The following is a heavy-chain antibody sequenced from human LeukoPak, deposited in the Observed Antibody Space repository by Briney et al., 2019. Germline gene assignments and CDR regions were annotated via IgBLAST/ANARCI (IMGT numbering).Heavy chain of an antibody. J-gene: IGHJ3*02. V-gene: IGHV3-74*01. CDR1: GFTFSHYW. Sequence: PGGSLRLSCAASGFTFSHYWMHWVRQVPGRGLVGVSHINNDGSSTTYADSVKGRFTISRDNAKNTLYLQMNSLRAEDTAVYYCARGWEGYYYGSGIAFDIWGQGTMVTVSS. CDR3: ARGWEGYYYGSGIAFDI. D-gene: IGHD3-10*01. CDR2: INNDGSST.